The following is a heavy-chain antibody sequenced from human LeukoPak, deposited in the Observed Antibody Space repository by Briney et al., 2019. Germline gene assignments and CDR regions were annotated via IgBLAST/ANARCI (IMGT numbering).Heavy chain of an antibody. CDR1: GGSISSSSYY. CDR2: IYYSGST. D-gene: IGHD2-15*01. J-gene: IGHJ4*02. Sequence: PSETLSLTCTVSGGSISSSSYYWGWIRQPPGKGLEWIGGIYYSGSTYYNPSLKSRVTISVDTSKNQFSLKLNSVTAADTAVYYCARSDSTYCSGGTCLYYFDYWGQGTLVTVSS. V-gene: IGHV4-39*01. CDR3: ARSDSTYCSGGTCLYYFDY.